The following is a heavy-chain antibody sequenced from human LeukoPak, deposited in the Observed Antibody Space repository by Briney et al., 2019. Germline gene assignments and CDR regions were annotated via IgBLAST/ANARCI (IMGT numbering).Heavy chain of an antibody. CDR1: GFTFSSYS. J-gene: IGHJ3*02. CDR2: ISSSSSTI. CDR3: AQDGYCGDAHCYTGAIEM. V-gene: IGHV3-48*01. Sequence: GGSLRLSCATSGFTFSSYSMNWVRQAPGKGLEWVSYISSSSSTIYYADSVKGRFTISRDNSKNTLYLEMKSLRAEDTALYFCAQDGYCGDAHCYTGAIEMWGQGTMVTVSS. D-gene: IGHD2-21*01.